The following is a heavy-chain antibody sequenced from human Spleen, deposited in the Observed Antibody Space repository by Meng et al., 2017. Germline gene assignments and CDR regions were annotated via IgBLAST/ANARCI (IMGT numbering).Heavy chain of an antibody. CDR1: GFTFSSYG. CDR2: IWYDGSNK. J-gene: IGHJ5*02. Sequence: GESLKISCAASGFTFSSYGMHWVRQAPGKGLEWVAVIWYDGSNKYYADSVKGRFTISRDNSKNTLYLQMNSLRAEDTAVYYCAKDPRWCYYDSSGCPWGQGTLVTVSS. CDR3: AKDPRWCYYDSSGCP. D-gene: IGHD3-22*01. V-gene: IGHV3-33*06.